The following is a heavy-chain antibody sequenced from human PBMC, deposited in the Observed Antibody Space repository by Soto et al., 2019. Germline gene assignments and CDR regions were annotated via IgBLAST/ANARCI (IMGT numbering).Heavy chain of an antibody. CDR1: GFTFRSYA. CDR3: VEDQSYGLGSYYNNWFDP. CDR2: ISSNGGST. J-gene: IGHJ5*02. V-gene: IGHV3-64D*06. Sequence: GGSLRLSCAASGFTFRSYAMHWVRQAPGKGLEYVSAISSNGGSTYYADSVKGRFTISRDNSKNTLYLQMSSLRAEDTAVYYCVEDQSYGLGSYYNNWFDPWGQGTLVTVSS. D-gene: IGHD3-10*01.